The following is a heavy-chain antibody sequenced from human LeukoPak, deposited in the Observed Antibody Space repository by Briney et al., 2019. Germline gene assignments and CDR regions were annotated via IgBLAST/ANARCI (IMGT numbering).Heavy chain of an antibody. Sequence: PGASLRLSCAASGFTFSSYAMSWVRQAPGKGLEWVSAISGSGGSTYYADSVKGRFTISRDNSKNTLYLQMNSLRAEDTAVYYWAKFGLSSSWSQYFQHWGQGTLVTVSS. D-gene: IGHD6-13*01. CDR1: GFTFSSYA. V-gene: IGHV3-23*01. CDR2: ISGSGGST. CDR3: AKFGLSSSWSQYFQH. J-gene: IGHJ1*01.